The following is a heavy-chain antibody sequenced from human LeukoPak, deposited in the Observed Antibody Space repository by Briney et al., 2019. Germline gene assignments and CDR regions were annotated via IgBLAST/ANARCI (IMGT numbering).Heavy chain of an antibody. J-gene: IGHJ6*02. Sequence: GGSLRLSCAASGFAFSSYAMHWVRQAPGKGLEWVAVISYDGSNKYYADSVKGRFTISRDNSKNTLYLQMNSLRAEDTAVYYCARGSYRPNYYSYYYYGMDVWGQGTTVTVSS. D-gene: IGHD3-16*02. CDR2: ISYDGSNK. CDR3: ARGSYRPNYYSYYYYGMDV. V-gene: IGHV3-30-3*01. CDR1: GFAFSSYA.